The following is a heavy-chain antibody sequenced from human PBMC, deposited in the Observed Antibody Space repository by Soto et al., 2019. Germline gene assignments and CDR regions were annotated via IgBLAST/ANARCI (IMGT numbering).Heavy chain of an antibody. J-gene: IGHJ5*02. V-gene: IGHV1-69*06. CDR2: IIPIFGTA. CDR1: GGTFSSYA. D-gene: IGHD3-3*01. Sequence: SVKVSCKASGGTFSSYAISWVRQAPGQGLEWMGGIIPIFGTANYAQKFQGRVTITADKSTSTAYMELSRLRSEDTAVYYCASGDYRYYDFWGGYKGYNWFDPWGQGTRVTVSS. CDR3: ASGDYRYYDFWGGYKGYNWFDP.